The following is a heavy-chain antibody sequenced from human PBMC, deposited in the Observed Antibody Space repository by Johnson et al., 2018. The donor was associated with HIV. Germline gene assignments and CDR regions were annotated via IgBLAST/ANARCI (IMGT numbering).Heavy chain of an antibody. V-gene: IGHV3-30-3*01. CDR1: GFTFSNYA. D-gene: IGHD3-22*01. CDR3: AREGNYYDSSSHVFDI. Sequence: QVQLVESGGGVVQPGRSLRLSCAASGFTFSNYALHWVRQAPGKGLQWLTVISYDGYNKYYADSVRGRFTISRDKSRNTLYLQMNSLRAEDTAVHYCAREGNYYDSSSHVFDIWGQGTMVTVSS. CDR2: ISYDGYNK. J-gene: IGHJ3*02.